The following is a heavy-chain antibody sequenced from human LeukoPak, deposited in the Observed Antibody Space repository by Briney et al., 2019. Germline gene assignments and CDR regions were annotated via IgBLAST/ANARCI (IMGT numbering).Heavy chain of an antibody. V-gene: IGHV4-39*07. CDR2: IYYSGST. CDR1: GGSISSSSYY. J-gene: IGHJ4*02. D-gene: IGHD6-19*01. CDR3: ARDLVSGWGFDH. Sequence: SPSETLSLTCTVSGGSISSSSYYWGWIRQPPGKGLEWIGSIYYSGSTYYNPSLKSRVTISVDTSKNQFSLKLSSVTAADTAVYYCARDLVSGWGFDHWGQGTLVTVSS.